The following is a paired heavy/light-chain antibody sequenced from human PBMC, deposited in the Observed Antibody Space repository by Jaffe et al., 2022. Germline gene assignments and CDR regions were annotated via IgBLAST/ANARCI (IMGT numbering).Heavy chain of an antibody. Sequence: QVQLVQSGSELKKPGASVKVSCKASGYTFTSYAMNWVRQAPGQGLEWMGWINTNTGNPTYAQGFTGRFVFSLDTSVSTAYLQISSLKAEDTAVYYCARARDPPGIAVAGTLWSDYWGQGTLVTVSS. J-gene: IGHJ4*02. CDR1: GYTFTSYA. CDR3: ARARDPPGIAVAGTLWSDY. CDR2: INTNTGNP. V-gene: IGHV7-4-1*02. D-gene: IGHD6-19*01.
Light chain of an antibody. CDR1: QGISSA. CDR2: DAS. CDR3: QQFNSYPLFT. Sequence: AIQLTQSPSSLSASVGDRVTITCRASQGISSALAWYQQKPGKAPKLLIYDASSLESGVPSRFSGSGSGTDFTLTISSLQPEDFATYYCQQFNSYPLFTFGPGTKVDIK. J-gene: IGKJ3*01. V-gene: IGKV1-13*02.